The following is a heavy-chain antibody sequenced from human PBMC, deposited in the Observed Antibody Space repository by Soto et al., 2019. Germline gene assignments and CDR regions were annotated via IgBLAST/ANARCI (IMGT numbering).Heavy chain of an antibody. D-gene: IGHD2-2*01. CDR1: GFISRSYW. Sequence: GGSLRLSCAASGFISRSYWMHWVRQVPGKGLVWVSRINGDGRSTSYADSVKGRFTISRDNAKNTLYLQMNSPRAADNAVYYYGRAEYLADDAFDIWGQGTMATVSS. CDR3: GRAEYLADDAFDI. J-gene: IGHJ3*02. V-gene: IGHV3-74*01. CDR2: INGDGRST.